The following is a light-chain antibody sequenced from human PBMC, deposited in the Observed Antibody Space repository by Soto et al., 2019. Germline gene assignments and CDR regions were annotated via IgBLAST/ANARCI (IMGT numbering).Light chain of an antibody. CDR2: GAS. V-gene: IGKV3-20*01. Sequence: EIVFTQSPGTLSLSPGERATLSCSASQSVTSNYLAWYQQKPGQAPRLLISGASSRAAGISDKFSGSGSGTDFTLTISRLEPEDFAVYFCHQYGTFPITFGQGTHWRL. J-gene: IGKJ5*01. CDR1: QSVTSNY. CDR3: HQYGTFPIT.